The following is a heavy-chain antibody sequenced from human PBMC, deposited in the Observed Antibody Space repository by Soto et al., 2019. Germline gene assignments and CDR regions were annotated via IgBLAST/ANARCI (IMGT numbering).Heavy chain of an antibody. V-gene: IGHV1-3*01. D-gene: IGHD3-3*01. CDR1: GYTFTSYA. CDR2: INAGNGNT. CDR3: ASTVTIFGVVTARDAFDI. J-gene: IGHJ3*02. Sequence: ASVKVSCKASGYTFTSYAMPWVRQAPGQRLEWMGWINAGNGNTKYSQKFQGRVTITRDTSASTAYMELSSLRSEDTAVYYCASTVTIFGVVTARDAFDIWGQGTMVT.